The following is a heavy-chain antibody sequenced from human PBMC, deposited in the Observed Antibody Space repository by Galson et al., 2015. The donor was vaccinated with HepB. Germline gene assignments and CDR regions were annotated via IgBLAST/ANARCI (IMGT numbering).Heavy chain of an antibody. CDR3: ARQGAYLGDYDSHPPEYYYYYYGMDV. D-gene: IGHD4-17*01. Sequence: QSGAEVKKPGESLKISCKGSGYSFTSYWIGWVRQMPGKGLEWMGIIYPGDSDTRYSPSFQGQVTISADKSISTAYLQWSSLKASDTAMYYCARQGAYLGDYDSHPPEYYYYYYGMDVWGQGTTVTVSS. CDR2: IYPGDSDT. V-gene: IGHV5-51*01. CDR1: GYSFTSYW. J-gene: IGHJ6*02.